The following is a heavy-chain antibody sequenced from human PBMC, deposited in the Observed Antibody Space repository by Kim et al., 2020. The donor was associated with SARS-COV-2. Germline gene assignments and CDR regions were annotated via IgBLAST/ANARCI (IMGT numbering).Heavy chain of an antibody. V-gene: IGHV3-30*01. Sequence: YYADSVKGRFTISRDNSKNTLYLQMNSLRAEDTAVYYCARDRGSGSYYGYWGQGTLVTVSS. D-gene: IGHD3-10*01. J-gene: IGHJ4*02. CDR3: ARDRGSGSYYGY.